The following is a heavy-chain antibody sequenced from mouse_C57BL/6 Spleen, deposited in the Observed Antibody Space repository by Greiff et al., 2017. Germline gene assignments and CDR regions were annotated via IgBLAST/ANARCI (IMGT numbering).Heavy chain of an antibody. J-gene: IGHJ4*01. Sequence: QVQLQQPGTELVKPGASVKLSCKASGYTFTSYWMHWVKQRPGQGLEWIGNINPSNGGTNYNEKFKSKATLTVDKSSSTAYMQLSSLTSEDSAVYYCARSRPIYYGNCDAMDYWGQGTLVTVSA. V-gene: IGHV1-53*01. CDR1: GYTFTSYW. CDR3: ARSRPIYYGNCDAMDY. CDR2: INPSNGGT. D-gene: IGHD2-1*01.